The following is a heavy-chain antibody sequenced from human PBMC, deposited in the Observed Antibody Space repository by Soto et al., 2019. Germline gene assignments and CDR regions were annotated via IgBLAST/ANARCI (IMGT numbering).Heavy chain of an antibody. Sequence: GASVKVSCKASGCTFSNYAIIWVRQAPGQGLEWMGGIIPIFGTANYAQKFQGRVTITADESTSTAYMELSSLRSEDTAVYYCARGGLIVGARYYFDYWGQGTLVTVS. D-gene: IGHD1-26*01. J-gene: IGHJ4*02. V-gene: IGHV1-69*13. CDR1: GCTFSNYA. CDR3: ARGGLIVGARYYFDY. CDR2: IIPIFGTA.